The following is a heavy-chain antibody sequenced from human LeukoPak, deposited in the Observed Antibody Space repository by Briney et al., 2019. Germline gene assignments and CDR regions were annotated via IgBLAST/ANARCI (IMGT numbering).Heavy chain of an antibody. V-gene: IGHV4-59*08. CDR2: IYYSGST. J-gene: IGHJ4*02. D-gene: IGHD3-22*01. Sequence: SETLSVTCTVSGGSISSYYWSWIRQPPGKGLEWIGYIYYSGSTNYNPSLKSRVTISVDTSKNQFSLKLSSVTAADTAVYYCARQSPFYYDSSGYYPFYFDYWGQGTLVTVSS. CDR1: GGSISSYY. CDR3: ARQSPFYYDSSGYYPFYFDY.